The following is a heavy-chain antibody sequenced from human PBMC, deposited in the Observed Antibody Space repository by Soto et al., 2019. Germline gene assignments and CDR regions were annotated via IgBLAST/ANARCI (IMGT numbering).Heavy chain of an antibody. D-gene: IGHD5-12*01. V-gene: IGHV3-23*01. Sequence: GGSLRLSCAASGFTFSIYAMNWVRQAPGKGLEWVSTISGGGGSAYFVDPVKGRFTISRDNSKNTLYLQMNSLRAEDTAVYYCAKDVDSGYAHDYWGQGTLVTVSS. CDR2: ISGGGGSA. CDR3: AKDVDSGYAHDY. J-gene: IGHJ4*02. CDR1: GFTFSIYA.